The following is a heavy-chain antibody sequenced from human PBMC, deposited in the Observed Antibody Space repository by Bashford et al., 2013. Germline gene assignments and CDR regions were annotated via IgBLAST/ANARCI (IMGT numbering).Heavy chain of an antibody. Sequence: WVRQMPGKGWNGLAVSGAILIDYATSYGASVQGRFTISRDDPQNTAYLQMNSLKTEDTATYYCTRNGAGAYYDHSGYSYYYGLDVWGQGTTVTVSS. D-gene: IGHD3-22*01. CDR3: TRNGAGAYYDHSGYSYYYGLDV. J-gene: IGHJ6*02. CDR2: SGAILIDYAT. V-gene: IGHV3-73*01.